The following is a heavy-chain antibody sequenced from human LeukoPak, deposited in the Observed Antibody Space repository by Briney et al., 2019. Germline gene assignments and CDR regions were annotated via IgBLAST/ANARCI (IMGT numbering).Heavy chain of an antibody. D-gene: IGHD5-18*01. V-gene: IGHV3-30*02. J-gene: IGHJ4*02. CDR2: IRYDGSNK. CDR1: GFTFSSYG. CDR3: AKGDTAMETHYFDY. Sequence: PGGSLRLSCAASGFTFSSYGMHWVRQAPGKGLEWVAFIRYDGSNKYYADSVKGRFTISRDNSKNTLYLQMNSLRAEDTAVYYCAKGDTAMETHYFDYWGQGTLVTVSS.